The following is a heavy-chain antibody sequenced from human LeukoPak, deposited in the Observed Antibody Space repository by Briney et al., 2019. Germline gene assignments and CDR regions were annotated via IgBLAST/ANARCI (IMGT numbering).Heavy chain of an antibody. CDR2: IYRNDDK. Sequence: ESGPTLVKPTQTLTLTCTCSGFSLSPSGVGVGWIRQPPGKALEWLALIYRNDDKRYTPSLKSRLTITKDTSKNQVVLTMTNMDPVDTATYSCARRKVGGNSVEFDYWGQGIMVTVSS. CDR1: GFSLSPSGVG. D-gene: IGHD4-23*01. CDR3: ARRKVGGNSVEFDY. V-gene: IGHV2-5*01. J-gene: IGHJ4*02.